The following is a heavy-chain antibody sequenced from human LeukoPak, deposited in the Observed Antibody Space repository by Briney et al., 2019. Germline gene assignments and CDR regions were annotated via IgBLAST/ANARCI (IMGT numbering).Heavy chain of an antibody. D-gene: IGHD2-2*01. V-gene: IGHV1-46*01. CDR3: ARDVGEYCSSTNCYASHY. Sequence: ASVKVSCKASGYTFTSYYMHWVRQAPGQGLEWMGIINPSGGSTSYAQKFQGRVTMTRDTSTSTVYMELSSLRSDDTAVYYCARDVGEYCSSTNCYASHYWGQGTLVTVSS. J-gene: IGHJ4*02. CDR2: INPSGGST. CDR1: GYTFTSYY.